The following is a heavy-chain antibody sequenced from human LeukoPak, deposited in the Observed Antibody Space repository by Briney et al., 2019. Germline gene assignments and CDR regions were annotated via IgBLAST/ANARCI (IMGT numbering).Heavy chain of an antibody. D-gene: IGHD3-9*01. Sequence: PGGSLGLSCAASGFTFSTYAMSWVRQGPGKGLEWVSAISGSGGSTYYADSVKGRFTISRDNSNNTLYLQMNSLRAEDTAVYYYAKTVYDILTGVDYWGQGTLVTVSS. J-gene: IGHJ4*02. CDR3: AKTVYDILTGVDY. CDR2: ISGSGGST. V-gene: IGHV3-23*01. CDR1: GFTFSTYA.